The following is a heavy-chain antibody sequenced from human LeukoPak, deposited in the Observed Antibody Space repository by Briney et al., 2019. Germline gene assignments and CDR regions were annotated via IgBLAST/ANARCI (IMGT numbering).Heavy chain of an antibody. CDR2: INSDGSST. J-gene: IGHJ5*02. CDR3: ARGDGDCVVS. D-gene: IGHD2-21*01. V-gene: IGHV3-74*01. CDR1: GFTFSSYW. Sequence: GGSLRLSCAASGFTFSSYWMHGVRQAPGKGLVWVSRINSDGSSTNYAVAVKGRFTTPTDNAKNTWYVQRNSLRAENTVGYNCARGDGDCVVSWGKGPLSTVSS.